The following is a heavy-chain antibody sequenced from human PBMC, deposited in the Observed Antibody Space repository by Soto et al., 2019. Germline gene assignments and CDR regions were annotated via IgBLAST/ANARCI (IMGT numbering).Heavy chain of an antibody. J-gene: IGHJ6*02. V-gene: IGHV5-10-1*01. D-gene: IGHD6-13*01. CDR3: ARTMSKGIAAANYGMDV. CDR2: IDPSDSYT. Sequence: GESLKISCKGSGYSFTSYWISWVRQMPGEGLEWMGRIDPSDSYTNYSPSFQGHVTTSADKSISTAYLQWSSLKASDTAMYYCARTMSKGIAAANYGMDVWGQGTTVTVSS. CDR1: GYSFTSYW.